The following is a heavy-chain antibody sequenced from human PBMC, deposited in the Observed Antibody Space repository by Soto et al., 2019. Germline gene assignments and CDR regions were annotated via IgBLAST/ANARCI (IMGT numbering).Heavy chain of an antibody. CDR2: IYPGDSDT. Sequence: PGESLKISCKGSGYSFTSYWIGWVRQMPGKGLEWMGIIYPGDSDTRYSPSFQGQVTISADKSISTAYLQWSSLKASDTAMYYCARPSDCSGGSCLLGGRHLDYWGQGTLVTVSS. D-gene: IGHD2-15*01. V-gene: IGHV5-51*01. J-gene: IGHJ4*02. CDR3: ARPSDCSGGSCLLGGRHLDY. CDR1: GYSFTSYW.